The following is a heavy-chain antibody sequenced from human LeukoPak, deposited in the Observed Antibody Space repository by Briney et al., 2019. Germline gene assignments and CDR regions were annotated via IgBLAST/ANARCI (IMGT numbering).Heavy chain of an antibody. J-gene: IGHJ5*02. D-gene: IGHD3-3*01. CDR1: GFIVDTYA. CDR2: ISGRGRRT. CDR3: AKVPHFDFWDGYNHWFDP. V-gene: IGHV3-23*01. Sequence: GGSLRLSCAVSGFIVDTYAMTWVRQAPGKGLEWVSGISGRGRRTYYAESVKGRFTISRDNSKSSLYLQMNSLRAEDTAVYYCAKVPHFDFWDGYNHWFDPWGQGSLVTLSA.